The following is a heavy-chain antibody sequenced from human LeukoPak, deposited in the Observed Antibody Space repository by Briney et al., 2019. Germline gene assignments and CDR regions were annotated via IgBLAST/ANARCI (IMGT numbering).Heavy chain of an antibody. CDR2: IYTGGST. CDR3: ARDRNAAATDY. CDR1: GFTVSSNY. Sequence: PGGSLRLSCAVSGFTVSSNYMSWVRQAPGKGVEWVSVIYTGGSTYYADSVKGRFTVSRDNSKNTLYLQMNSLRAEDTAVYYCARDRNAAATDYWGQGTLVTVSS. D-gene: IGHD6-13*01. J-gene: IGHJ4*02. V-gene: IGHV3-66*01.